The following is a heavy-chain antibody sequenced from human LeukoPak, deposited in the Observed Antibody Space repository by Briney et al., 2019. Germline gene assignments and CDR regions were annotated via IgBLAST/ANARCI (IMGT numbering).Heavy chain of an antibody. Sequence: SETLSLTCAVSGGSISSGGYSWSWIRQPPGKGLEWIGYIYHGGSTYYNPSLKSRVTISVDRSKNQFSLKLSSVTAADTAVYYCARGYDSSGRVDIWGQGTMVTVSS. V-gene: IGHV4-30-2*01. CDR2: IYHGGST. CDR3: ARGYDSSGRVDI. D-gene: IGHD3-22*01. CDR1: GGSISSGGYS. J-gene: IGHJ3*02.